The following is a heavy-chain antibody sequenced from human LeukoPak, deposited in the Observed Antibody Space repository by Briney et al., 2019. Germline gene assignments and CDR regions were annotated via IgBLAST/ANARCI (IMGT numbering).Heavy chain of an antibody. Sequence: GRSLRLSCAASGFTFSSYGMHWVRQAPGKGLEWVAVISYDGSNKYYADSVKGRFTISRDNSKNTLYLQMNSLRAEDTAVYYCAKLSMVATDYWGQGTLVTVSS. CDR1: GFTFSSYG. J-gene: IGHJ4*02. CDR2: ISYDGSNK. D-gene: IGHD5-12*01. V-gene: IGHV3-30*18. CDR3: AKLSMVATDY.